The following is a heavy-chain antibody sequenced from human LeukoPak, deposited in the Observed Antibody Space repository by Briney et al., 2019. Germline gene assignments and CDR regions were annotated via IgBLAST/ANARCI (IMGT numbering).Heavy chain of an antibody. CDR3: ARNRSYGYKY. CDR2: INHSGST. Sequence: SETLSLTCAVYGGSFSGYYWIWIRQPPGKGLEWIGEINHSGSTNYNPSLKSRVNISVDTSKSQFSLKLTAVTAADTAVYYCARNRSYGYKYWGQGTLVTVSS. V-gene: IGHV4-34*01. J-gene: IGHJ4*02. D-gene: IGHD5-18*01. CDR1: GGSFSGYY.